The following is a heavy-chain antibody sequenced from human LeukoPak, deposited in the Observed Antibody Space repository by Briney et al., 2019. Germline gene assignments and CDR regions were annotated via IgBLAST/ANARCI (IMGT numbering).Heavy chain of an antibody. CDR1: GFTFSDYY. CDR3: ARASDVLPFLEWTNRGYYYYMDV. CDR2: ISSSGSTL. D-gene: IGHD3-3*01. J-gene: IGHJ6*03. Sequence: PGGSLRLSCAASGFTFSDYYMSWIHQAPGKGLEWVSYISSSGSTLYYADSVKGRFTISRDNAKNSLYLQMNSLRAEDTAVYYCARASDVLPFLEWTNRGYYYYMDVWGKGTTVTVSS. V-gene: IGHV3-11*04.